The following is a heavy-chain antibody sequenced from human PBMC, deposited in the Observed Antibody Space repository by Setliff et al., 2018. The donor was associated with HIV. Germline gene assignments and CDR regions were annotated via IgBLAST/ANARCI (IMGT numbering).Heavy chain of an antibody. CDR3: ARVGGHCGITPCFGFDY. CDR2: LHHSGNT. Sequence: SSETLSLTCDVSNYSITSAHNWAWIRQAPGRGLEWIGSLHHSGNTYYKSSLKSRVSIFLDTSKRHLSLKLRSVTAADTAAYYCARVGGHCGITPCFGFDYWGQGALVTVSS. V-gene: IGHV4-38-2*01. CDR1: NYSITSAHN. D-gene: IGHD1-26*01. J-gene: IGHJ4*02.